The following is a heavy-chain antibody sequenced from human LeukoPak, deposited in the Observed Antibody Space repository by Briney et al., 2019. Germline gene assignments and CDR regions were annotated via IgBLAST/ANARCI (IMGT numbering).Heavy chain of an antibody. CDR1: GYTFTSYD. Sequence: ASVKVSCKASGYTFTSYDINWVRQAPGQGLEWMGWISPTSGDTNYAQKFQGWVTMTRDTSISTAYMELSRLTSDDTAVYYCVTEGYWGQGTLVTVSS. CDR2: ISPTSGDT. J-gene: IGHJ4*02. V-gene: IGHV1-2*04. CDR3: VTEGY.